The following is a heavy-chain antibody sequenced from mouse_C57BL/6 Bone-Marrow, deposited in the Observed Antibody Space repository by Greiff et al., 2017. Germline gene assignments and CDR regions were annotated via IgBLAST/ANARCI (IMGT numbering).Heavy chain of an antibody. CDR3: VAIYYDYDRFAY. Sequence: VHVKQSGAELVRPGASVKLSCTASGFNIKDDYMHWVKQRPEQGLEWIGWIDPENGDTEYASKFQGKATITADTSSNTAYLQLSSLTSEDTAVYYCVAIYYDYDRFAYWGQGTLVTVSA. CDR2: IDPENGDT. J-gene: IGHJ3*01. D-gene: IGHD2-4*01. V-gene: IGHV14-4*01. CDR1: GFNIKDDY.